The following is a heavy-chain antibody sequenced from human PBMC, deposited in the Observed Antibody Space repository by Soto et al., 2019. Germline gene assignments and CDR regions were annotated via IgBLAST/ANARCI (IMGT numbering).Heavy chain of an antibody. CDR3: ARGDSSSWGPAYYYGMDV. CDR1: GFTFSSYA. V-gene: IGHV3-30-3*01. D-gene: IGHD6-13*01. J-gene: IGHJ6*02. Sequence: PGGSLRLSCAASGFTFSSYAMHWVRQAPGKGLEWVAVISYDGSNKYYADSVKGRFTISRDNSKNTLYLQMNSLRAEDTAVYYCARGDSSSWGPAYYYGMDVWGQGTTVTISS. CDR2: ISYDGSNK.